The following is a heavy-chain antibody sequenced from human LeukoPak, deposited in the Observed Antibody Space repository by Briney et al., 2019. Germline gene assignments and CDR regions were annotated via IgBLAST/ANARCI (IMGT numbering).Heavy chain of an antibody. Sequence: SETLSLTCAVYGGSFSGYYWSWIRQPPGKGLEWNGEINHSGSTNYNPSLKSRVTISVDTSKNQFSLKLSSVTAADTAVYYCACFWSDYYYYYGMDVWGQGTTVTVSS. J-gene: IGHJ6*02. CDR1: GGSFSGYY. CDR2: INHSGST. D-gene: IGHD3-3*01. V-gene: IGHV4-34*01. CDR3: ACFWSDYYYYYGMDV.